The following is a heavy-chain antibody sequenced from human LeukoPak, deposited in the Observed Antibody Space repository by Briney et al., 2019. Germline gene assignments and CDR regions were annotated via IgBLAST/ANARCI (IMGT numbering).Heavy chain of an antibody. CDR1: GGTFSSYA. CDR3: ASNAPPAYYYDSSGPEPLTY. V-gene: IGHV1-69*05. Sequence: GASVKVSCKAFGGTFSSYAISWVRQAPGQGLEWMGGIIPIFGTANYAQKFQGRVTITTDESTSTAYMELSSLRSEDTAVYYCASNAPPAYYYDSSGPEPLTYWGQGTLVTVSS. D-gene: IGHD3-22*01. CDR2: IIPIFGTA. J-gene: IGHJ4*02.